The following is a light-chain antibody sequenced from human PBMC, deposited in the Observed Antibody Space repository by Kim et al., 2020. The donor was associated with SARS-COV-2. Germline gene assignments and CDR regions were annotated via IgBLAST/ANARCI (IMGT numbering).Light chain of an antibody. Sequence: SSELTQDPAVSVALGQTVTITCQGDSLRTNCASWYQQRPGQAPVFVINGKNNRPSGIPDRFSDSCSGNTASLTITGAQADDEADYFCYSRDDSSHHLFGG. V-gene: IGLV3-19*01. CDR3: YSRDDSSHHL. CDR1: SLRTNC. J-gene: IGLJ2*01. CDR2: GKN.